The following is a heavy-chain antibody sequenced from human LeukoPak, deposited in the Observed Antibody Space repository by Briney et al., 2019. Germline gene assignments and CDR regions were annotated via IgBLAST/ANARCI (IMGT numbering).Heavy chain of an antibody. CDR2: INPNSGGT. D-gene: IGHD6-13*01. J-gene: IGHJ3*02. CDR3: ARVFHSSTWVDAFDI. CDR1: GYTFTGYY. Sequence: ASVKVSCKASGYTFTGYYIHWVRQAPGQGLEWMGRINPNSGGTNYAQKFQGRVTVTRDTSITTAYMELSSLTSDDTAVYYCARVFHSSTWVDAFDIWGQGTMVTVSS. V-gene: IGHV1-2*06.